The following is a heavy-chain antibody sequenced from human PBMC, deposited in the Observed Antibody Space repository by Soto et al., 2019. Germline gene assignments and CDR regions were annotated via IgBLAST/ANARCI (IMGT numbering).Heavy chain of an antibody. D-gene: IGHD2-21*02. V-gene: IGHV4-30-2*01. CDR2: IYHSGST. J-gene: IGHJ5*02. Sequence: QLQLQESGSGLVKPSQTLSLTCAVSGGSISSGGYSWSWIRQPPGKGLEWIGYIYHSGSTYYNPPLKSRVTISVDRSKNQFSLKLSSVTAADTAVYYCARVAYCGGDCQRGFDPWGQGTLVTVSS. CDR1: GGSISSGGYS. CDR3: ARVAYCGGDCQRGFDP.